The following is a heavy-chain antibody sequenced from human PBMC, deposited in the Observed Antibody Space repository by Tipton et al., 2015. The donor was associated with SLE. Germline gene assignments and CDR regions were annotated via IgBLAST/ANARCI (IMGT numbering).Heavy chain of an antibody. D-gene: IGHD1-26*01. V-gene: IGHV4-61*09. CDR2: IYTSGST. CDR1: GGSISSSSYY. CDR3: ARLWSGSYTDY. Sequence: TLSLTCTVSGGSISSSSYYWSWIRQPPGKGLEWIGYIYTSGSTNYNPSLKSRVTISVDTSKNQFSLKLSSVTAADTAVYYCARLWSGSYTDYWGQGTLVTVSS. J-gene: IGHJ4*02.